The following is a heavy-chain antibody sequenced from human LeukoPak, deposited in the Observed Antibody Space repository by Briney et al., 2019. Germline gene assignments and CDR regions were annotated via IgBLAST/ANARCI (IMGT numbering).Heavy chain of an antibody. J-gene: IGHJ4*02. CDR3: ARDAYGSGSYYPTFDY. V-gene: IGHV1-8*01. CDR2: MNPNSGNT. D-gene: IGHD3-10*01. CDR1: GYTFTSYD. Sequence: ASVKVSCKASGYTFTSYDINWVRQATGQGLEWMGWMNPNSGNTGYAQKLQGRVTMTTDTSTSTAYMELRSLRSDDTAVYYCARDAYGSGSYYPTFDYWGQGTLVTVSS.